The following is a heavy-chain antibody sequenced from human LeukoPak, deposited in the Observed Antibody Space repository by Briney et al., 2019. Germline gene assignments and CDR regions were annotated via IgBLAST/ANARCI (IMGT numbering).Heavy chain of an antibody. Sequence: PGGSLRLSCAASGFSFSDHALHWVRQAPGKGLEWVAVMSYDGRNAHHLEPVRGRFTISRDNSNNTLYLQMHGLRAEDTAVYYCAREMSHFGSGTYSPFGVGFDLWGQGTAVTVSS. D-gene: IGHD3-10*01. J-gene: IGHJ3*01. CDR2: MSYDGRNA. V-gene: IGHV3-30*04. CDR3: AREMSHFGSGTYSPFGVGFDL. CDR1: GFSFSDHA.